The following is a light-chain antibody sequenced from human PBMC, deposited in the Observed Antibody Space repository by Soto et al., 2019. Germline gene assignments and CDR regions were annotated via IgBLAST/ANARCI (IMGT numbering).Light chain of an antibody. V-gene: IGKV3-20*01. CDR1: QSVSSSY. J-gene: IGKJ2*01. CDR2: GAS. CDR3: QQYGNSPPNT. Sequence: EIVLTHSPGTLSLSPGVRATLSCRASQSVSSSYLAWYQQKPGQAPRVLIYGASSRATGIPDRFSGSGSGTEFTLTISRLEPEDFAVYFCQQYGNSPPNTFGQGTKVDIK.